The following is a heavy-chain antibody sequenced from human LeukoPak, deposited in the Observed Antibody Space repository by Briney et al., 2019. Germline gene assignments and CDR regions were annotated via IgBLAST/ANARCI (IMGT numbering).Heavy chain of an antibody. D-gene: IGHD6-19*01. J-gene: IGHJ6*02. CDR1: GFTFSSYA. CDR3: AKDPSPVAVDYYSGMDV. Sequence: GGSLRLSCAASGFTFSSYAMSWVRQAPGKGLEWVSAISGSGGSTYYADSVKGRFTISRDNSKNTLYLQMNSLRAEDTAVYYCAKDPSPVAVDYYSGMDVWGQGTTVTVSS. V-gene: IGHV3-23*01. CDR2: ISGSGGST.